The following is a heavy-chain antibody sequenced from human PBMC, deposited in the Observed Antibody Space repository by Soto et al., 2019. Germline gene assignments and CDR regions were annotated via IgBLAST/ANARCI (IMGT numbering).Heavy chain of an antibody. D-gene: IGHD3-10*01. Sequence: LGGSLRLSCAASGFTFDNYVMYWVRQAPGKGLEWVANIKQDESDKYYVDSVKGRFTISRDNSKNTLYLQMNSLRAEDTAVYYCAKPSDYYGSGRPGGMDVWGQGTTVTSP. J-gene: IGHJ6*02. V-gene: IGHV3-7*03. CDR3: AKPSDYYGSGRPGGMDV. CDR1: GFTFDNYV. CDR2: IKQDESDK.